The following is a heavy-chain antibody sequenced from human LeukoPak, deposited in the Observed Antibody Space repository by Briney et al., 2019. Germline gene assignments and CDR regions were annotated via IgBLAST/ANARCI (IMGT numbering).Heavy chain of an antibody. CDR1: GFTFSSYA. V-gene: IGHV3-30-3*01. Sequence: GGSLRLSCAASGFTFSSYAMHWVRQALGKGLEWVAVISYDGSNKYYADSVKGRFTISRDNSKDTLYLQMNSLRAEDTAVYYCARVRWELLLIDYWGQGTLVTVSS. J-gene: IGHJ4*02. CDR3: ARVRWELLLIDY. D-gene: IGHD2-15*01. CDR2: ISYDGSNK.